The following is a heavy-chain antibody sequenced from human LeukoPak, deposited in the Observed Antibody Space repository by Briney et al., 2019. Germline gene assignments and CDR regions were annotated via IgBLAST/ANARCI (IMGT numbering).Heavy chain of an antibody. CDR2: ISSSGSTI. V-gene: IGHV3-11*01. J-gene: IGHJ3*02. D-gene: IGHD3-10*01. Sequence: GGSLRLSCAASGFTFSDYYMSWIRQAPGKGLEWVSCISSSGSTIYYADPVKGRFTISRDNAKNSLYLQMNSLRAEDTAVYYCARSGRSGAFDIWGQGTMVTVSS. CDR3: ARSGRSGAFDI. CDR1: GFTFSDYY.